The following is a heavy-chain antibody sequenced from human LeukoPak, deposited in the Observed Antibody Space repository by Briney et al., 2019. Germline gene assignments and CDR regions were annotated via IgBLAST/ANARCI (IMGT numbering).Heavy chain of an antibody. V-gene: IGHV1-18*01. CDR3: ARDLGLSAVAGYFDY. CDR2: ISAYSGNT. D-gene: IGHD6-19*01. J-gene: IGHJ4*02. CDR1: GYTFTSYG. Sequence: ASVKVSCKASGYTFTSYGISWVRQAPGQGLEWMGWISAYSGNTNYAQKFQGRVIMTTDTSTSTAYMELRSLRSDDTAVYYCARDLGLSAVAGYFDYWGQGTLVTVSS.